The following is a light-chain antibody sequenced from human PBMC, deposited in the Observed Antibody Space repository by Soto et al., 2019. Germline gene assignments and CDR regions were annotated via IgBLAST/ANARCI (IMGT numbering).Light chain of an antibody. CDR1: SSDVGVYNY. V-gene: IGLV2-8*01. CDR2: EVS. Sequence: QSVLTQPPSASGSPGQSVTISCTGTSSDVGVYNYVSWYQQHPGKAPKQMIDEVSKRPSGVPDRFSGSKSGNTASLTVSGLQADGEADYYCSSYAGSNTVVFGGGTKLTVL. J-gene: IGLJ2*01. CDR3: SSYAGSNTVV.